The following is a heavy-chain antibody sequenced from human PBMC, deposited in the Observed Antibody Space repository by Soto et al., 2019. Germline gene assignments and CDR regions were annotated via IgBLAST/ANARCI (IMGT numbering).Heavy chain of an antibody. V-gene: IGHV4-61*08. CDR3: ARDKITGLFDY. CDR2: IYYSGST. CDR1: GGSIRSGGHY. D-gene: IGHD1-1*01. J-gene: IGHJ4*02. Sequence: SETLSLTCTVSGGSIRSGGHYWSWIRQHPGRGLEWIGYIYYSGSTNYNPSLKSRVTISVDTSKNQFSLKLTSVTAADTAVYFCARDKITGLFDYWGQGTLVTGSS.